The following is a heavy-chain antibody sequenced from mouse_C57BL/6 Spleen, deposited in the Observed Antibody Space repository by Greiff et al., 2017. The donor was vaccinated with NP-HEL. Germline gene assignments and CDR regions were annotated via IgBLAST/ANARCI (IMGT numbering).Heavy chain of an antibody. CDR3: ARRYGSTGSLFDD. Sequence: EVQLQQSGAELVKPGASVTLSCTASGFNINDYYMHWVKQRTEQGLEWIGRIDPEDGETKYAPKFQGKATITADTSSNTAYLQLGSLTSEDTAVYYCARRYGSTGSLFDDWGKGTTLTVSS. CDR1: GFNINDYY. V-gene: IGHV14-2*01. J-gene: IGHJ2*01. CDR2: IDPEDGET. D-gene: IGHD2-10*02.